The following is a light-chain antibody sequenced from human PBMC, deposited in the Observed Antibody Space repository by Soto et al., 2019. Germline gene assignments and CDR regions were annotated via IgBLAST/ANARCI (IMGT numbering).Light chain of an antibody. CDR2: ADD. J-gene: IGLJ3*02. Sequence: QPVLTQPPSASGTPGQRVNISCSGSSSNIGSSTVNWYQQLPGTAPKLLIYADDQRPSGVPDRFSGSKSGTSASLAISGLQSEDEADYYCAPWDASLNEWVFGGWTKLTGL. CDR3: APWDASLNEWV. CDR1: SSNIGSST. V-gene: IGLV1-44*01.